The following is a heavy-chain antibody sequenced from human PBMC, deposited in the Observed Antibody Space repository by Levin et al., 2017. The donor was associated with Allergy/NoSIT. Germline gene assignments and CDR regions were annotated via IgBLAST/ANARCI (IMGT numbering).Heavy chain of an antibody. CDR2: INHSGST. V-gene: IGHV4-34*01. CDR3: ARGRKGIAASPGYYYMDV. D-gene: IGHD6-6*01. J-gene: IGHJ6*03. Sequence: SETLSLTCAVYGGSFSTYYWTWIRQPPGKGLEWIGEINHSGSTNYNPSLKSRVTISADTSKNQFSLKLSSLTAADTAVYSCARGRKGIAASPGYYYMDVWDTGTTVTVSS. CDR1: GGSFSTYY.